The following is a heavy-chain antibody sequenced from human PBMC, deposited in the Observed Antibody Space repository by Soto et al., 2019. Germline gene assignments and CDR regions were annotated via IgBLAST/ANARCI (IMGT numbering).Heavy chain of an antibody. Sequence: GGSLRLSCAASGFTFSSYSMNWVRQAPGKGLEWVSSISSSSSYIYYADSVKGRFTISRDNAKNSLYLQMNSLRAEDTAVYYCAREPSYYDFWSGSQDAFDIWGQGTMVTVSS. CDR1: GFTFSSYS. D-gene: IGHD3-3*01. CDR3: AREPSYYDFWSGSQDAFDI. CDR2: ISSSSSYI. V-gene: IGHV3-21*01. J-gene: IGHJ3*02.